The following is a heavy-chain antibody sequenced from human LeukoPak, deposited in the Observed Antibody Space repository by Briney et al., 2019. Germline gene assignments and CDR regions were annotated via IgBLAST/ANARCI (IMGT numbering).Heavy chain of an antibody. V-gene: IGHV4-59*06. J-gene: IGHJ4*02. D-gene: IGHD4-11*01. CDR3: ARGRGNYDFYY. CDR1: GGSISSYY. CDR2: IYYSGST. Sequence: SETLSLTCTVSGGSISSYYWSWIRQPPGKGLEWIGYIYYSGSTFYNPSLKSRVTISVDTSKNQFSLNLSSVTAADTAVYYCARGRGNYDFYYWGQGTLVTVSS.